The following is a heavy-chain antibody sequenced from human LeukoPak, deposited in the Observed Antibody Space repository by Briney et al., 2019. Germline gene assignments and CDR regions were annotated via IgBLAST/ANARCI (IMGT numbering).Heavy chain of an antibody. CDR1: GFIFSHHG. V-gene: IGHV3-23*01. Sequence: GGSLRLSCATSGFIFSHHGMNWVRQAPGKGLEWVSGIRADAVTTYYADSVKGRFAISRDNSKNMVYLQMNSLSAEDAAVYYCVKDDGWVQYANWGQGTLVTVSS. CDR3: VKDDGWVQYAN. D-gene: IGHD5-24*01. J-gene: IGHJ4*02. CDR2: IRADAVTT.